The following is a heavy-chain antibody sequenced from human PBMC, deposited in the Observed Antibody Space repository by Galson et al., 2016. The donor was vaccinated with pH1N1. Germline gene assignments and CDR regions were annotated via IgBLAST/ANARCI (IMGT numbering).Heavy chain of an antibody. CDR2: IIPIFNTA. CDR3: AREDYYDTDLSDWYFDL. J-gene: IGHJ2*01. CDR1: GGTFGSYG. V-gene: IGHV1-69*13. Sequence: SVKVSCKASGGTFGSYGINWVRQAPGQGVEWMGGIIPIFNTAKYAQNFQGGVTITADESTTTAYMELSRLISEDTAVYYCAREDYYDTDLSDWYFDLWGRGTLVTVSS. D-gene: IGHD3-22*01.